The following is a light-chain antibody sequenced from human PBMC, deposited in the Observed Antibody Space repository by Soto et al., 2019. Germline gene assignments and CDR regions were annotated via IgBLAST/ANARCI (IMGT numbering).Light chain of an antibody. CDR2: EGS. CDR1: SSDVGSYNL. CDR3: CSYAGRTTWV. Sequence: QSALTQPASVSGSPGQSITISRTGTSSDVGSYNLVSWYQQHPGKAPKLMIYEGSKRPSGVSNRFSGSKSGNTASLTISGLQAEDEADYCCCSYAGRTTWVFGGGTKLTVL. J-gene: IGLJ3*02. V-gene: IGLV2-23*01.